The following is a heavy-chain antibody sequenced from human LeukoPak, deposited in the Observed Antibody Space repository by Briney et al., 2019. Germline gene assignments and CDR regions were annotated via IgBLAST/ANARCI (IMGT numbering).Heavy chain of an antibody. CDR1: GYTFTGYY. Sequence: ASVKVSCEASGYTFTGYYMHWVRQAPGQGLEWMGIINPSVGSTSYAQKFQGRVTMTRDTSTSTVYMELSSLRAEDTAVYYCARGGNYYHDSSGYLLNDYWGQGTLVTVSS. CDR2: INPSVGST. CDR3: ARGGNYYHDSSGYLLNDY. D-gene: IGHD3-22*01. J-gene: IGHJ4*02. V-gene: IGHV1-46*03.